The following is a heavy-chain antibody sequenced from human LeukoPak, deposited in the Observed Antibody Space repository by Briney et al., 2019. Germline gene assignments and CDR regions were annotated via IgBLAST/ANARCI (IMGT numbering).Heavy chain of an antibody. J-gene: IGHJ4*02. CDR1: GYTFTNYW. V-gene: IGHV1-46*04. CDR2: INPDGGST. Sequence: ASVKVSCKASGYTFTNYWIQWVRQAPGQGLEWMGLINPDGGSTAYAHRLQGRVIMTRDTSTSTAYMDLSSLRSEDTAVYHCARAPRNSSTMLDFWGQGTQVTISS. D-gene: IGHD6-13*01. CDR3: ARAPRNSSTMLDF.